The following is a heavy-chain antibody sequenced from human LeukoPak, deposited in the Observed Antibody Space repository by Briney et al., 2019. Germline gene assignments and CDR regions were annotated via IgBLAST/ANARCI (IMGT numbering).Heavy chain of an antibody. V-gene: IGHV1-2*02. J-gene: IGHJ4*02. D-gene: IGHD3-10*01. Sequence: GSSVKVSCKASGYTFTGYYMHWLRQAPGQGLEWMGWINPNSGGTDYAQNFQGRVTMTRDTSISTAYMELSSLRSEDTAVYYCARGLLLGVRGVDYWGQGTLVTVSS. CDR2: INPNSGGT. CDR1: GYTFTGYY. CDR3: ARGLLLGVRGVDY.